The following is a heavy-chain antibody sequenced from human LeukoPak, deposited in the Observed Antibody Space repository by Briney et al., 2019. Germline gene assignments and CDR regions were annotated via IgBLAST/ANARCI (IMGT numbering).Heavy chain of an antibody. CDR2: IYHTGST. V-gene: IGHV4-4*02. J-gene: IGHJ4*02. CDR1: GGSISTNNW. CDR3: AKSGDYLWDY. D-gene: IGHD3-16*01. Sequence: SETLSLTCAVSGGSISTNNWWSWVRQPPGKGLEWIGEIYHTGSTNYSPSLRSRVTMSIDKSNNQFSLNLNSVTAADTAVNYCAKSGDYLWDYWGQGTLVTVSS.